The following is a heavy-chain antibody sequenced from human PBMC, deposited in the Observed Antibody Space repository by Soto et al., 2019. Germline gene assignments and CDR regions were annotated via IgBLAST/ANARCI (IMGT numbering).Heavy chain of an antibody. CDR1: GGSFSGYY. J-gene: IGHJ4*02. CDR3: AREWELLYHFDY. CDR2: INHSGST. V-gene: IGHV4-34*01. Sequence: QVQLQQWGAGLLKPSETLSLTCAVYGGSFSGYYWSWIRQPPGKGLEWIGEINHSGSTNYNPSLKSRXXIXVXXSKNQFSLKLSSVTAADTAVYYCAREWELLYHFDYWGQGTLVTVSS. D-gene: IGHD1-26*01.